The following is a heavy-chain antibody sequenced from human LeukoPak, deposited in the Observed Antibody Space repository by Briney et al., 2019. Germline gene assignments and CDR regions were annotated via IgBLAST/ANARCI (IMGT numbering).Heavy chain of an antibody. D-gene: IGHD2-15*01. J-gene: IGHJ4*02. CDR1: GFIFSRTT. CDR3: ARGGAVVVVATTPSPTKFDY. V-gene: IGHV3-21*01. CDR2: ISSTSTYM. Sequence: PGGSLTLSCAASGFIFSRTTMNWVRQAPGKGLEWVSSISSTSTYMYYADSVKGRFIISRDNAQRSSYLQMHSLRGEDTAVYYCARGGAVVVVATTPSPTKFDYWGQGTLVTVSS.